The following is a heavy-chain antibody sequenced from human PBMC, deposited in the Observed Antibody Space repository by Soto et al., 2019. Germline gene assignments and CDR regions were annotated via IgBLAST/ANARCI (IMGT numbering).Heavy chain of an antibody. CDR1: GYTFTSYG. J-gene: IGHJ6*02. CDR2: ISAYNGNT. Sequence: QVQLVQSGAEVKKPGASVKVSCKASGYTFTSYGISWVRQAPGQGLERMGWISAYNGNTKYAQKLQGRVTMTTDTSTSTAYMELRSLRSDDTAVYYCARVNSNYEVWVSYYYGMDVWGQGTTVTVSS. V-gene: IGHV1-18*01. D-gene: IGHD4-4*01. CDR3: ARVNSNYEVWVSYYYGMDV.